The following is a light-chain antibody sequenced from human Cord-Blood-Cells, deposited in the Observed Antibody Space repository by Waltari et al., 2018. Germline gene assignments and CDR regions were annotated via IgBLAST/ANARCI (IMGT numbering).Light chain of an antibody. CDR2: DVS. Sequence: QSALTQPASVSGSPGQSITISCTGTSSDVGGYNYVSWYQQHPGKAPNLIIYDVSKRPSGVSNRFSGSKSGNTASLTISGLQAEDEADYYCSSYTSSSTVFGGGTKLTVL. CDR1: SSDVGGYNY. J-gene: IGLJ3*02. CDR3: SSYTSSSTV. V-gene: IGLV2-14*01.